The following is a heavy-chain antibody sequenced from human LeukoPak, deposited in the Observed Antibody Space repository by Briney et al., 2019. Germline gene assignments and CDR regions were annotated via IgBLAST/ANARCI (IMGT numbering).Heavy chain of an antibody. CDR1: GGTFSSYA. CDR2: MNPNNGHT. J-gene: IGHJ5*02. V-gene: IGHV1-8*02. CDR3: VAAWYCDYSNCHLRTGFDP. Sequence: ASVKVSCKASGGTFSSYAISWVRQAPGQGLEWMGWMNPNNGHTGYAQKFQGRVTMTRSTSTSTAYMELSSLTSDDTAVYYCVAAWYCDYSNCHLRTGFDPWGQGTLVTVSS. D-gene: IGHD3-16*01.